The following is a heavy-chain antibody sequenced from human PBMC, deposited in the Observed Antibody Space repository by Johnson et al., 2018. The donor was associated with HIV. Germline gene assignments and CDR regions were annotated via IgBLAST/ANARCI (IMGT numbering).Heavy chain of an antibody. V-gene: IGHV3-11*01. CDR2: INWNGGKP. J-gene: IGHJ3*02. CDR3: ARVSNHAFDI. CDR1: GFTVSSNY. Sequence: QVQLVESGGGLVQPGGSLRLSCAASGFTVSSNYMSWVRQAPGKGLEWVSGINWNGGKPGYVDSVTGRFTISRDNAKNTMYLQMNSLRADDTAVYYCARVSNHAFDIWGQGTMVTVSS.